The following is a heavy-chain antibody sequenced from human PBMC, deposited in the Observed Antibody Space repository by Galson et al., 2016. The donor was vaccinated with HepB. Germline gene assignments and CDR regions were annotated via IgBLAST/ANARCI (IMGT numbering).Heavy chain of an antibody. CDR3: ARQSIQWGYADY. V-gene: IGHV4-34*01. Sequence: SETLSLTCAVYGRSFTGYYWGVIRQPPGKGLEWIATIHHTGSTYYSPLLKSRLTISVDTSKNRFSLRLNTVTATDTAIYFCARQSIQWGYADYWDRGTLVTVSS. CDR1: GRSFTGYY. D-gene: IGHD3-16*01. CDR2: IHHTGST. J-gene: IGHJ4*02.